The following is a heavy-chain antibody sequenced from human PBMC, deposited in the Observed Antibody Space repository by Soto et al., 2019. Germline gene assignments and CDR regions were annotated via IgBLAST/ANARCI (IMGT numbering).Heavy chain of an antibody. Sequence: GGSLRLSCAASGFTFSSYWMHWVRQAPGKGLVWVSRVNGDESSTTYADSVKGRFTISRDNAKNSLYLQMNSLRAEDTAVYYCARGSYYSADSDYWGQGSLVTVSS. CDR3: ARGSYYSADSDY. CDR2: VNGDESST. V-gene: IGHV3-74*03. D-gene: IGHD1-26*01. CDR1: GFTFSSYW. J-gene: IGHJ4*02.